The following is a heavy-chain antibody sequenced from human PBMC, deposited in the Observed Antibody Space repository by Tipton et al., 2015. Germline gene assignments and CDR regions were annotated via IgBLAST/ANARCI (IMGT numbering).Heavy chain of an antibody. D-gene: IGHD5-24*01. CDR3: ARDLEHGMDV. CDR2: ISYSGST. Sequence: TLSLTCTVSGGSVSISNYYWGWIRQSPGKGLEWIGYISYSGSTHYNPSLKRRVTISLDTSKNQFFLNLTSVTAADTAVYFCARDLEHGMDVWGQGTTVIVSS. V-gene: IGHV4-61*01. J-gene: IGHJ6*02. CDR1: GGSVSISNYY.